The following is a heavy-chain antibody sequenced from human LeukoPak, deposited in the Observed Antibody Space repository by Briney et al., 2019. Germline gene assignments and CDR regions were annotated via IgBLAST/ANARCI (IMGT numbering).Heavy chain of an antibody. D-gene: IGHD1-1*01. Sequence: GGSLRLSCAASGFTFSSYSMNWVRQAPGKGLEWVSYISSSSSTIYYADSVKGRFTISRDNAKNSLYLQMNSLRVEDTAVYYCARATHPRTLGDNYYLDSWGQGTLLSVSS. V-gene: IGHV3-48*04. CDR1: GFTFSSYS. CDR2: ISSSSSTI. CDR3: ARATHPRTLGDNYYLDS. J-gene: IGHJ4*02.